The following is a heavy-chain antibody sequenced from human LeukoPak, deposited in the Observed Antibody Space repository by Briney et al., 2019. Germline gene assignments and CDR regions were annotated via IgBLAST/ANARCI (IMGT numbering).Heavy chain of an antibody. D-gene: IGHD3-9*01. CDR1: GFTFSSYA. Sequence: GGSLRLSCAASGFTFSSYAMSWVRQAPGKGLEWVSSISGSGGSTYYADSVKGRFTISRDNSKSTLYLQMSSLRAGDTALYYCAKAGYINYYAYYHMDVWGKGTTVTVSS. CDR2: ISGSGGST. V-gene: IGHV3-23*01. CDR3: AKAGYINYYAYYHMDV. J-gene: IGHJ6*03.